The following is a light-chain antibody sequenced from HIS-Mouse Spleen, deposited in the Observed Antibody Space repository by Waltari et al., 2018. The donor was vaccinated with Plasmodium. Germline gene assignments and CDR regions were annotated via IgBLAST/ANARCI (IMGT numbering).Light chain of an antibody. Sequence: QSVLTQPPSASGTPGQRVTISCSGSLSSIGSTTVNWYQQLPGTAPKLRIYSNNQRPSGVPDRFSGSKSGTSASLAISGLQSEDEADYYCAAWDDSLNGVVFAGGTKLTVL. CDR1: LSSIGSTT. J-gene: IGLJ2*01. V-gene: IGLV1-44*01. CDR3: AAWDDSLNGVV. CDR2: SNN.